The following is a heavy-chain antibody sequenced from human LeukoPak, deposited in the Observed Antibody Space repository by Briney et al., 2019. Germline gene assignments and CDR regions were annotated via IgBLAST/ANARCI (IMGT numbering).Heavy chain of an antibody. CDR2: IYSGGST. V-gene: IGHV3-53*01. Sequence: GSLLLSCAAAGFTVSSNYMSWVRRAPGEGLEWVSVIYSGGSTYYADSVKGRFTISRDNSKNTLYLQMNSLRAEDTAVYYCAKPEDSGYDGLVWGQGTLVTVSS. CDR1: GFTVSSNY. CDR3: AKPEDSGYDGLV. D-gene: IGHD5-12*01. J-gene: IGHJ4*02.